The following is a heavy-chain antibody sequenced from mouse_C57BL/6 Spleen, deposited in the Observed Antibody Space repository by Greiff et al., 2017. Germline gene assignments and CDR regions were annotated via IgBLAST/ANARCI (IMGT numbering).Heavy chain of an antibody. CDR1: GYTFTSYW. CDR3: ARGGYGSSWSAMDY. V-gene: IGHV1-55*01. CDR2: IYPGSGST. Sequence: VQLQQPGAELVKPGASVKMSCKASGYTFTSYWITWVKQRPGQGLEWIGDIYPGSGSTNYNEKFKSKATLTVDTSSSTAYMQLSSLTSEDSAVYYCARGGYGSSWSAMDYWGQGTSVTVSS. J-gene: IGHJ4*01. D-gene: IGHD1-1*01.